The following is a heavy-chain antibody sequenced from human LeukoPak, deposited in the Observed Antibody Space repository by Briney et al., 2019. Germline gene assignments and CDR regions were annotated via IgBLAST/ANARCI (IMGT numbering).Heavy chain of an antibody. J-gene: IGHJ4*02. D-gene: IGHD5-12*01. V-gene: IGHV7-4-1*02. CDR1: GYTFTQYA. CDR3: ARVRGYSGYDFGY. CDR2: INTNTGNP. Sequence: GASVKVSCKASGYTFTQYAMHWVRQAPGQGPEYLGYINTNTGNPTYAQGFTGRFVFSLDTSVSTAYLQISSLKAEDTAVYYCARVRGYSGYDFGYWGQGTLVTVSS.